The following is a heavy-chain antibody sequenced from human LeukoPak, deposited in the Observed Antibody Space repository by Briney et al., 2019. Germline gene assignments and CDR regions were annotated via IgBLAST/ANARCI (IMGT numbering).Heavy chain of an antibody. V-gene: IGHV4-34*01. J-gene: IGHJ4*02. Sequence: PSETLSLTCAVYGGSFSGYYWSWIRQPPGKGLEWIGEINHSGSTNYNPSLKSRVTISVDTSKNQFSLKLSSVTAADTAVYYCARLTGGSWPLDYWGQGTLVTVPS. D-gene: IGHD6-13*01. CDR1: GGSFSGYY. CDR2: INHSGST. CDR3: ARLTGGSWPLDY.